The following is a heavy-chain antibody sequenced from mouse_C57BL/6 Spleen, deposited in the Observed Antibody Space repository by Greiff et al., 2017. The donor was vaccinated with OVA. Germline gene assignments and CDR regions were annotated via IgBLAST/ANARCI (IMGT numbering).Heavy chain of an antibody. J-gene: IGHJ1*03. CDR1: GFTFSSYT. CDR2: ISGGGGNT. Sequence: DVKLVESGGGLVKPGGSLKLSCAASGFTFSSYTMSWVRQTPEKRLEWVATISGGGGNTYYPDSVKGRFTISRDNAKNTLYLQMSRLRSEDTALYYCARQLGRWYFDVWGTGTTVTVSS. D-gene: IGHD4-1*01. V-gene: IGHV5-9*01. CDR3: ARQLGRWYFDV.